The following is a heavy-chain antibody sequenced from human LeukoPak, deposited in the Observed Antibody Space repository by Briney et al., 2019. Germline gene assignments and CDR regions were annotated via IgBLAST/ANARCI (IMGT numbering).Heavy chain of an antibody. J-gene: IGHJ3*02. Sequence: GGSLRLSCAASGFTVSSNYMSWVRQAPGKGLEWVSVIYSGGSTYHADSVKGRFTISRDNSKNTLYLQMNSLRAEDTAVYYCARDPNYRGSYQGAFDIWGQGTMVTVSS. CDR1: GFTVSSNY. D-gene: IGHD1-26*01. CDR2: IYSGGST. CDR3: ARDPNYRGSYQGAFDI. V-gene: IGHV3-53*01.